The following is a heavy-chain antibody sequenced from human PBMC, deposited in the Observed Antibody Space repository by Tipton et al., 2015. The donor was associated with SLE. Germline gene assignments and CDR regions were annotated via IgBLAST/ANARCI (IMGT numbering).Heavy chain of an antibody. V-gene: IGHV4-61*09. CDR1: GGSISSGSYY. CDR2: IYTSGST. D-gene: IGHD1-26*01. Sequence: LSLTCTVSGGSISSGSYYWSWIRQPAGKGLEWIGYIYTSGSTNYNPSLKSRVTISVDTPKNQFSLKLSSVTAADTAVYYCARGIWELMQGWYFDLWGRGTLVTVSS. J-gene: IGHJ2*01. CDR3: ARGIWELMQGWYFDL.